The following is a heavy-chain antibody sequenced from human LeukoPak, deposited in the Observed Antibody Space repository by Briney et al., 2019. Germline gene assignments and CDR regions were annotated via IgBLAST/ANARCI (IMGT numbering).Heavy chain of an antibody. D-gene: IGHD2-2*01. J-gene: IGHJ5*02. CDR3: ARGEDIVVVPAGTFDP. CDR1: GYTFTGYY. Sequence: ASVNVSCKASGYTFTGYYMHWVRQAPRQGRGWMGWINPNSGGTNYAQKFQGWVTMTRDTSISTAYMELSRLRSDDTAVYYCARGEDIVVVPAGTFDPWGQGTLVTVSS. V-gene: IGHV1-2*04. CDR2: INPNSGGT.